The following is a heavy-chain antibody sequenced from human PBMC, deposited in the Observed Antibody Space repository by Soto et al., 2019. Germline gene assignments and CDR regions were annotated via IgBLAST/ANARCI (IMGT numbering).Heavy chain of an antibody. CDR3: AKDIEEWGIAAAATGGVGLDY. Sequence: EVQLVESGGVVVQPGGSLRLSCAASGFTFDDYTMHWVRQAPGKGLEWVSLISWDGGSTYYADSVKGRFTISRDNSKNSLYLQMNSLRTEDTALYYCAKDIEEWGIAAAATGGVGLDYWGQGTLVTVSS. D-gene: IGHD6-13*01. J-gene: IGHJ4*02. V-gene: IGHV3-43*01. CDR2: ISWDGGST. CDR1: GFTFDDYT.